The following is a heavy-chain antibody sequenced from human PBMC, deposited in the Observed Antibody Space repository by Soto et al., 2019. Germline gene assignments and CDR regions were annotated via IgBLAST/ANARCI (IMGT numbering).Heavy chain of an antibody. Sequence: GGSLRLSCAASGFTFSSYSMSRVRQAPGKGLEWVSGFRSGGDDGTTYYADSVKGRFTISRDNSKNTLFLQMDRLRAEDTAIYYCAKKVNSGPGSQYFDYWGQGTLVTVSS. V-gene: IGHV3-23*01. CDR1: GFTFSSYS. D-gene: IGHD3-10*01. CDR3: AKKVNSGPGSQYFDY. J-gene: IGHJ4*02. CDR2: FRSGGDDGTT.